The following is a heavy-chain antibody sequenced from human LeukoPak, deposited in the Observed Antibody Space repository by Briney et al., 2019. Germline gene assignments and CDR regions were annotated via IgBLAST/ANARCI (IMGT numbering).Heavy chain of an antibody. V-gene: IGHV3-15*01. CDR3: TTDSAYFDF. J-gene: IGHJ4*02. D-gene: IGHD3-16*01. Sequence: PGGSLRLSCAASGFTFSDAWMSWVRQAPGRGLEWVGRIKTETGGGTTEYAAPVQGRFTISRDDSKDTLFLQMNSLKAEDAAVYYCTTDSAYFDFWGQGTLVTVSS. CDR2: IKTETGGGTT. CDR1: GFTFSDAW.